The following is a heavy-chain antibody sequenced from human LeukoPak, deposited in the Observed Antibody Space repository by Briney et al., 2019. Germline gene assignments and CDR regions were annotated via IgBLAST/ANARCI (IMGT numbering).Heavy chain of an antibody. CDR2: IIPIFGTA. CDR3: ARDRAGIAVAGTINGAFDI. CDR1: GGTFSSYA. V-gene: IGHV1-69*13. J-gene: IGHJ3*02. D-gene: IGHD6-19*01. Sequence: ASVKVSCKASGGTFSSYAISWVRQAPGQGLEWMGGIIPIFGTANYAQKFQGRVTITADESTSTAYMELSSLRSEDTAVYYCARDRAGIAVAGTINGAFDIWGQGTMVTVSS.